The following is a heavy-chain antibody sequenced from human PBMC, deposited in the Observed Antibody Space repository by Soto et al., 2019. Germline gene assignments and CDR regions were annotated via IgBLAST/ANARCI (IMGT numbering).Heavy chain of an antibody. CDR2: ISAYNGNT. Sequence: QVQLVQSGAEVKKPGASVKVSCKASGYTFTSYGISWVRQAPGQGLEWMGWISAYNGNTNYAQKLQGRVTMTTDTSTSTAYMELRSLRSDDTAVYYCARCTNIQYDFWSGYPVFGMDVWGQGTTVTVSS. J-gene: IGHJ6*02. CDR3: ARCTNIQYDFWSGYPVFGMDV. D-gene: IGHD3-3*01. V-gene: IGHV1-18*01. CDR1: GYTFTSYG.